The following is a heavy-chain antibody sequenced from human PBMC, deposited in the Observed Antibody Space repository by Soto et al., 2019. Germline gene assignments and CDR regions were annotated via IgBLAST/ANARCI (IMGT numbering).Heavy chain of an antibody. V-gene: IGHV3-30*18. CDR3: AKDCDIVVVTAIRYGMDV. CDR1: GFTFSSYG. D-gene: IGHD2-21*02. Sequence: QVQLVESGGGVVQPGRSLRLSCAASGFTFSSYGMHWVRQAPGKGLEWVAVISYDGSNKYYADSVKGRFTISRDNSKNTLDLQMNSLRAEDTAVYYCAKDCDIVVVTAIRYGMDVWGQGTTVTVSS. CDR2: ISYDGSNK. J-gene: IGHJ6*02.